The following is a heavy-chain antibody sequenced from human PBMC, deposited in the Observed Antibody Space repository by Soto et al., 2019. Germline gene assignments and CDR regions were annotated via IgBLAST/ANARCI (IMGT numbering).Heavy chain of an antibody. CDR3: AGASERY. CDR1: GFYFSTYW. J-gene: IGHJ4*02. D-gene: IGHD3-16*01. Sequence: SLRLSCAASGFYFSTYWMPWVRQAPGKGLEWVANIKPDGSERRYVDSVRGRFTISRDNARNSLYLQMNSLSADDTAVYYCAGASERYWGQGTLVTVSS. CDR2: IKPDGSER. V-gene: IGHV3-7*01.